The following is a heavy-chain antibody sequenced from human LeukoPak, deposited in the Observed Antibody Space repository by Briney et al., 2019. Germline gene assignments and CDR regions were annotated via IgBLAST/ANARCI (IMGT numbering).Heavy chain of an antibody. J-gene: IGHJ4*02. V-gene: IGHV3-23*01. CDR1: GFTFSNAW. D-gene: IGHD2-21*02. Sequence: PGGSLRLSCAASGFTFSNAWMSWVRQAPGKGLEWVSAISGSGGSTYYADSVKGRFTISRDNSKNTLYLQMNSLRAEDTAVYYCAKDGEDIVVVTASFDYWGQGTLVTVSS. CDR3: AKDGEDIVVVTASFDY. CDR2: ISGSGGST.